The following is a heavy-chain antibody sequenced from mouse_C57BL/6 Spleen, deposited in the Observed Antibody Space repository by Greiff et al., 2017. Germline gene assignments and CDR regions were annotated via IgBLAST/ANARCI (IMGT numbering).Heavy chain of an antibody. CDR1: GFNIKDYY. CDR2: IDPEDGDT. Sequence: VQLQQSGAELVRPGASVKLSCTASGFNIKDYYMHWVKQRPEQGLEWIGRIDPEDGDTEYAPKFQGKATMTADTSSNPAYLQLSGLTSEDTAVYYCTTTDSSGPYYFDYWGQGTTLTVSS. D-gene: IGHD3-2*02. CDR3: TTTDSSGPYYFDY. V-gene: IGHV14-1*01. J-gene: IGHJ2*01.